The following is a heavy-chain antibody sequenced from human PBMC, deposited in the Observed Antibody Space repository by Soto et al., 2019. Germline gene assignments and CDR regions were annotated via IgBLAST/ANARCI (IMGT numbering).Heavy chain of an antibody. CDR3: ARAAMGDSSWPFDY. D-gene: IGHD6-13*01. J-gene: IGHJ4*02. V-gene: IGHV4-4*02. CDR2: IEASGRS. Sequence: QVQLQELGPGLVKPSGTLSLTCAVSGGSISSSNWWCWLCPPPGKGLPWMGGIEASGRSNYKPSLKSRVTISVDKSKNQFSLKLSSVTAADTAVYYCARAAMGDSSWPFDYWGQGTLVTVSS. CDR1: GGSISSSNW.